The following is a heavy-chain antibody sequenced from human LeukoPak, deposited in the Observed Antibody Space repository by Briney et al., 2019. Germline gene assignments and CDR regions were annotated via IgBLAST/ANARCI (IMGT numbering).Heavy chain of an antibody. D-gene: IGHD3-22*01. CDR1: GFTFTSSA. V-gene: IGHV1-58*02. CDR2: IVVGSGNT. J-gene: IGHJ6*02. Sequence: SVKVSCKASGFTFTSSAMQWGRQARGQRLERIGWIVVGSGNTNYAQKFQERVTITRDMSTSTAYMELSSLRSEDTAVYYCAAAGPPYYYDSSGYYYYYGMDVWGQGTTVTVSS. CDR3: AAAGPPYYYDSSGYYYYYGMDV.